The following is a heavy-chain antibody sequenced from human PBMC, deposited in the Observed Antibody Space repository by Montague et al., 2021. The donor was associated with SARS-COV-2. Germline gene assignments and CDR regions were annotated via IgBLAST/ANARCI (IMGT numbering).Heavy chain of an antibody. J-gene: IGHJ3*02. D-gene: IGHD6-19*01. CDR2: IYHSGST. CDR1: GGSISSYY. V-gene: IGHV4-59*01. CDR3: ARGSGWMGNAFDI. Sequence: SETLSLTCTVSGGSISSYYWGWIRQPPGKGLEWIGYIYHSGSTNYNPSLKSRVTISVDTSKNQFSLKLSSVTAADTAVYYCARGSGWMGNAFDIWGQGTMVTVSS.